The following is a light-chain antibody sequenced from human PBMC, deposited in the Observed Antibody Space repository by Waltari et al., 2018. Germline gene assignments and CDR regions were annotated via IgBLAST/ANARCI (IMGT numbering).Light chain of an antibody. J-gene: IGKJ3*01. V-gene: IGKV4-1*01. CDR3: QQYYSIPFT. CDR2: WAS. CDR1: QSVLYSSNNKNY. Sequence: DIVMTQSPDSLAVALGERATINCKSSQSVLYSSNNKNYLAWYQQKPGQPPKLLIYWASTRESGVPDRFSGSGSGTDFTLTISSLQAEDVAGYYCQQYYSIPFTFGPGTKVDVK.